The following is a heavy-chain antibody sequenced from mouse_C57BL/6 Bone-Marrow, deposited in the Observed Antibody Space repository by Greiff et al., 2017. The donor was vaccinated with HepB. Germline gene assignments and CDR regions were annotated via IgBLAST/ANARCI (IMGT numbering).Heavy chain of an antibody. D-gene: IGHD1-1*01. CDR1: GYTFTEYT. J-gene: IGHJ3*01. CDR2: FYPGSGSI. V-gene: IGHV1-62-2*01. CDR3: ARHESPYYYGTPWFAY. Sequence: VKLMESGAELVKPGASVKLSCKASGYTFTEYTIHWVKQRSGQGLEWIGWFYPGSGSIKYNEKFKDKATLTADKSSSTVYMELSRLTSEDSAVYFCARHESPYYYGTPWFAYWGQGTLVTVSA.